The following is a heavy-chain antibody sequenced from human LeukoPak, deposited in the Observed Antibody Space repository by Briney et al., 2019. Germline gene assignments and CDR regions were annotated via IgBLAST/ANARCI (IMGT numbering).Heavy chain of an antibody. V-gene: IGHV5-51*01. J-gene: IGHJ4*02. D-gene: IGHD3-9*01. CDR3: ARQADYNILTGYFKGHLDY. Sequence: GESLKISXKGSGYSFNTYWIAWVRQMPGKGLEWMGIIYPGDSDTIYSPSFQGQVTISADESISTAYLHWSSLKASDTAMYYCARQADYNILTGYFKGHLDYWGQGTLVTVSS. CDR1: GYSFNTYW. CDR2: IYPGDSDT.